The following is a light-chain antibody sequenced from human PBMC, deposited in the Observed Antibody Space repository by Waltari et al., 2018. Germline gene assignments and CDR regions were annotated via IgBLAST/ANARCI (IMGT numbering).Light chain of an antibody. CDR3: QQSYSPGT. CDR2: SVS. Sequence: DIQMTKSPSSLSASVGDRYTFSCGASQNMTNCLNWYQQRPGRAPKLLIYSVSNLQSGVTSRFSGSGSGTDFTLTISSLQPEDFATDYCQQSYSPGTFGGGTKVEI. J-gene: IGKJ4*01. V-gene: IGKV1-39*01. CDR1: QNMTNC.